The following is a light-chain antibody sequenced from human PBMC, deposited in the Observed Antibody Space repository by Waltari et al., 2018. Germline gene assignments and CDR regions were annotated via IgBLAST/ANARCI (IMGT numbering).Light chain of an antibody. Sequence: QSALTQHPSASGSPGQSVTISCTGTSSDVGGYNYVSWYQQHPGKAPKLMIYEFSKRPSGVPDRFSGSKSGNTASLTVSGLQAEDEADYYCSLYAGSNNLGVFGTGTKVTVL. CDR1: SSDVGGYNY. CDR2: EFS. CDR3: SLYAGSNNLGV. J-gene: IGLJ1*01. V-gene: IGLV2-8*01.